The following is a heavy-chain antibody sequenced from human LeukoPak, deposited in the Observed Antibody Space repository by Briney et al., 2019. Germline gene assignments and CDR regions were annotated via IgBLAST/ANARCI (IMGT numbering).Heavy chain of an antibody. Sequence: PSETLSLTCTVSGGSISSYYWSWIRQPPGKGLEWIGYIYYSGSTNYNPSLKSRVTISVDTSKNQFSLKLSSVTAADTAVYYCARVGPLYSGSYPYFDYWGQGTLVTVSS. D-gene: IGHD1-26*01. CDR3: ARVGPLYSGSYPYFDY. CDR2: IYYSGST. V-gene: IGHV4-59*01. CDR1: GGSISSYY. J-gene: IGHJ4*02.